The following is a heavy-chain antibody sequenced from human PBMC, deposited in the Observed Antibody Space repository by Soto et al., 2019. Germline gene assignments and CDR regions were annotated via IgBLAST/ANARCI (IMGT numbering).Heavy chain of an antibody. CDR2: IKSKTDGGTT. J-gene: IGHJ5*02. Sequence: EVQLVESGGGLVKPGGSLRLSCAASGFTFSNAWMNWVRQAPGKGLEWVGRIKSKTDGGTTDYAAPVKGRFTISRADSKNTLYLQMNSLKTEDTAVYYCTTHLNYYDSSGYYYLNWFDPWGQGTLVTVSS. CDR1: GFTFSNAW. D-gene: IGHD3-22*01. CDR3: TTHLNYYDSSGYYYLNWFDP. V-gene: IGHV3-15*07.